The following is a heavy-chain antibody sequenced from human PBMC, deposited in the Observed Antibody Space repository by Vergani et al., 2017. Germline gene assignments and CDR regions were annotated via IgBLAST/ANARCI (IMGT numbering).Heavy chain of an antibody. CDR1: GFTFSTYE. V-gene: IGHV3-48*03. Sequence: EVQLVESGGGLVQPGRSLRLSCAASGFTFSTYEMNWVRQAPGKGLEWVSYISSSGSTIYYADSVKGRFTISRDNARNTLYLQMNSLRAEDTAVYFCARDQEYYDSSSWKYYFDYGGEGTLVTGSS. J-gene: IGHJ4*02. CDR2: ISSSGSTI. CDR3: ARDQEYYDSSSWKYYFDY. D-gene: IGHD3-22*01.